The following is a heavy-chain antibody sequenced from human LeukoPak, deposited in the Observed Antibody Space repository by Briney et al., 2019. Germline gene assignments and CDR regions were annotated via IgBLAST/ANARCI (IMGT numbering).Heavy chain of an antibody. Sequence: GGSLRLSCAASGFTFSPYTMHWVRQAAGKGLEYVSAVSTNGYTTYYANSVKGRFTISRDNSKNTLYLQMGSLRAEDTALYYCARGNNYAYDYWGQGTLVTVSS. V-gene: IGHV3-64*01. CDR1: GFTFSPYT. CDR3: ARGNNYAYDY. D-gene: IGHD5-18*01. CDR2: VSTNGYTT. J-gene: IGHJ4*02.